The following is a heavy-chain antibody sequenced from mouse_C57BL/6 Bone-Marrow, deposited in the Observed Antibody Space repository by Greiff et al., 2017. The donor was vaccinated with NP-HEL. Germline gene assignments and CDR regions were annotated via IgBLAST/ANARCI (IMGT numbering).Heavy chain of an antibody. V-gene: IGHV1-81*01. CDR3: SRLQLNYGKGYFAS. Sequence: QVQLQQSGAELARPGASVKLSCKASGYTFTSYGISWVKQRTGQGLEWIGEIYPRSGNPYYNEQFKGKATLTADKSSSTAYLELRSLTSKDSAVYSCSRLQLNYGKGYFASGAKGTTLTVSS. CDR1: GYTFTSYG. J-gene: IGHJ2*01. D-gene: IGHD2-1*01. CDR2: IYPRSGNP.